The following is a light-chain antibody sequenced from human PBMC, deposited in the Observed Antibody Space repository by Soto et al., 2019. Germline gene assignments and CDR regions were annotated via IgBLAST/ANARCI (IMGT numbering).Light chain of an antibody. J-gene: IGKJ4*01. V-gene: IGKV3-15*01. CDR3: QQYNNWPLT. CDR2: GAS. CDR1: HRVSSY. Sequence: EIGMTQSPATLSVSPGERATLSCRASHRVSSYLAWYQQRPGQAPRLLIYGASTRDTGIPARFSGSASGTEFTLTIRSLQYADFAIDCCQQYNNWPLTFGGGNKVEIK.